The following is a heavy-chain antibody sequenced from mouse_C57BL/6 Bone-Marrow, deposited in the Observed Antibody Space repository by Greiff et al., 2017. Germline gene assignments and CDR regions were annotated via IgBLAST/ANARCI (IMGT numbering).Heavy chain of an antibody. D-gene: IGHD1-1*01. CDR3: ARYYYGSSYYAMDD. CDR2: IDPEDGET. CDR1: GFNITDYY. J-gene: IGHJ4*01. V-gene: IGHV14-2*01. Sequence: VQLQQSGAELVKPGASVKLSCTASGFNITDYYMHWVKQRTEQGLEWIGRIDPEDGETTYAPKFQGKATITADTSSNPAYLQLSSLTSEDTAVYYCARYYYGSSYYAMDDWGRGTSVTVSS.